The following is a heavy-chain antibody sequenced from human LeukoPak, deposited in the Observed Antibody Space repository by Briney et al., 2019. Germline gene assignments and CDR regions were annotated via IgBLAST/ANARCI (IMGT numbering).Heavy chain of an antibody. Sequence: PGGSLRLSCAASGFTFSSYWMSWVRQAPGKGLEWVANIKQDGSEKYYADSVKGRFTISRDNAKNSLYLQMNSLRAEDTAVYYCVKDSGIAVAGTATFDYWGQGTLVTVSS. J-gene: IGHJ4*02. V-gene: IGHV3-7*01. CDR3: VKDSGIAVAGTATFDY. D-gene: IGHD6-19*01. CDR1: GFTFSSYW. CDR2: IKQDGSEK.